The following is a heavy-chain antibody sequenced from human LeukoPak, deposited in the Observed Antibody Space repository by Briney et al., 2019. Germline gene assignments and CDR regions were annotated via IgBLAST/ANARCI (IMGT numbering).Heavy chain of an antibody. CDR1: GFIFDNHA. Sequence: GRSLRLSCEASGFIFDNHAFHWVRQAPGKGLESVAVISYDGSNKYQARSVKGRFTISRDNSKNTLYLQMNSLRPEDTAVYYCARDPSPNRRDYFDYWGRGILVTVSS. CDR2: ISYDGSNK. D-gene: IGHD1-14*01. J-gene: IGHJ4*02. CDR3: ARDPSPNRRDYFDY. V-gene: IGHV3-30*04.